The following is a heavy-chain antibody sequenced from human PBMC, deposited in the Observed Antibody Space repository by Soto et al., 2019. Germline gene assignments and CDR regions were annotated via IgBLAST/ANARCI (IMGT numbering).Heavy chain of an antibody. J-gene: IGHJ6*03. V-gene: IGHV1-24*01. CDR2: FDPEDGET. Sequence: ASVKVSCKVSGYTLTELSMHWVRQAPGKGLEWMGGFDPEDGETIYAQKFQGRVTMTEDTSTDTAYMELSSLRSEDTAVYYCATSVSLFRGFYYMDVWGKGTTVTVSS. D-gene: IGHD3-10*01. CDR3: ATSVSLFRGFYYMDV. CDR1: GYTLTELS.